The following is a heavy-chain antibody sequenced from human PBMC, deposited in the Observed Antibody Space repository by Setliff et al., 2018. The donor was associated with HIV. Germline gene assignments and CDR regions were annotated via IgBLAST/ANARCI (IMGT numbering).Heavy chain of an antibody. Sequence: SVKVSCKASSSTFNSHTINWVRQAPGQGLDWMGRIIPILGVANYAQRFQGKVTITADKSTSTAYMELTSLRFDDTAMYYCVRGVQSPPHYSYYYMDVWGEGTMVTVS. CDR3: VRGVQSPPHYSYYYMDV. D-gene: IGHD3-3*01. J-gene: IGHJ6*03. V-gene: IGHV1-69*02. CDR2: IIPILGVA. CDR1: SSTFNSHT.